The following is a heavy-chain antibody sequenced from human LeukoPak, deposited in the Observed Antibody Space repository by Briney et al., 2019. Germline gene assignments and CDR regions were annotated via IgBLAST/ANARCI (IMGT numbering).Heavy chain of an antibody. CDR3: ARDIRDLRATDY. Sequence: PWETLSLTCGVSREFFSGYYWGWIGQPPGKGVEWIGDINDSGTTKYNPTLKSRVTISLDTSKKQFSLKLSSVTAADTAVYYCARDIRDLRATDYWGQGTLVTVSS. V-gene: IGHV4-34*01. CDR1: REFFSGYY. CDR2: INDSGTT. J-gene: IGHJ4*02. D-gene: IGHD1-26*01.